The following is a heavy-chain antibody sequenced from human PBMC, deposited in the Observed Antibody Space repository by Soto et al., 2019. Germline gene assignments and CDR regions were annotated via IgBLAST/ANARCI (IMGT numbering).Heavy chain of an antibody. CDR1: GFTFRDYW. D-gene: IGHD6-13*01. J-gene: IGHJ3*02. Sequence: GGSLRLSCAASGFTFRDYWMTWVRQAPGKGLEWVANINKDGTEKDYVDSVKGRFTISRDNAKNSLYLQMNSLRDEDTAVYYCARDRPLRRIAAAGTRGAFDIWGQGTMVTVSS. CDR2: INKDGTEK. V-gene: IGHV3-7*01. CDR3: ARDRPLRRIAAAGTRGAFDI.